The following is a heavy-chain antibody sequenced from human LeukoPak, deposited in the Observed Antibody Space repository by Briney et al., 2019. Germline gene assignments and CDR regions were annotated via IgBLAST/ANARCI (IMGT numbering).Heavy chain of an antibody. Sequence: SETLSLTCTVSGDSVRTSNYYWSWIRQPPGKGLEWIGYIHYSGNTNYNTSLKSRVTISVDTSKSQFSLKLTSVTAADTAVYYCTAAAGRRGPFDYWGQGTLVTVSS. CDR2: IHYSGNT. CDR3: TAAAGRRGPFDY. D-gene: IGHD6-13*01. J-gene: IGHJ4*02. CDR1: GDSVRTSNYY. V-gene: IGHV4-61*01.